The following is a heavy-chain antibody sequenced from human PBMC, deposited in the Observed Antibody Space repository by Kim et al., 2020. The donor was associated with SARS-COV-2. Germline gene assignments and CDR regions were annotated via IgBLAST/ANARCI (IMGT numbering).Heavy chain of an antibody. V-gene: IGHV3-9*01. Sequence: GGSLRLSCAASGFTFDDYAMHWVRQAPGKGLEWVSGISWNSGSIGYADSVKGRFTISRDNAKNSLYLQMNSLRAEDTALYYCAKAKWWLRLDFDYWGQGTLVTVSS. J-gene: IGHJ4*02. CDR2: ISWNSGSI. D-gene: IGHD5-12*01. CDR3: AKAKWWLRLDFDY. CDR1: GFTFDDYA.